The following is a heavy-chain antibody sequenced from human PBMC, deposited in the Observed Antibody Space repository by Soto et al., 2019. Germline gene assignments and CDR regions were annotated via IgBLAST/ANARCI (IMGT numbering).Heavy chain of an antibody. CDR1: GFSISSGFY. V-gene: IGHV4-38-2*01. J-gene: IGHJ4*02. D-gene: IGHD1-26*01. CDR2: IFHSGST. CDR3: ARGPGGSYVKAY. Sequence: KPSETLSLTCAVSGFSISSGFYWGWIRQPPGKGLEWIGSIFHSGSTYYNPSLKSRLTISIDTSKNQFSLKLSSVTAADTAVYYCARGPGGSYVKAYWGQGTPVTVSS.